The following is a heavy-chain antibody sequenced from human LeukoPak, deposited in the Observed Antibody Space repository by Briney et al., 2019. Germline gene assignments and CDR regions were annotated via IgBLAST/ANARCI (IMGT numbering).Heavy chain of an antibody. CDR3: ARDQMTTVTTPAFDI. Sequence: ASVKVSCKTSGYTFTSYDINWVRQATGQGLERMGWMNPKNGNTGYAQKFQGRVTMTRNTSTSTAYMELSSLRSEDTAVYYCARDQMTTVTTPAFDIWGQGTMVTVSS. CDR2: MNPKNGNT. V-gene: IGHV1-8*01. D-gene: IGHD4-17*01. CDR1: GYTFTSYD. J-gene: IGHJ3*02.